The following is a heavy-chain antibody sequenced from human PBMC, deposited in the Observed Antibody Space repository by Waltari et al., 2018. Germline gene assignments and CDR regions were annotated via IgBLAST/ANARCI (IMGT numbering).Heavy chain of an antibody. CDR3: ARGKWLGLYYYYGMDV. V-gene: IGHV1-8*03. Sequence: QVQLVQSGAEVKKPGASVKVSCKASGYTFTSYDINWVRQATGQGLEWMGWMNPNSGNTGYAQKFQGRGTITRNTSISTAYMELSSLRSEDTAVYYCARGKWLGLYYYYGMDVWGQGTTVTVSS. D-gene: IGHD6-19*01. CDR2: MNPNSGNT. CDR1: GYTFTSYD. J-gene: IGHJ6*02.